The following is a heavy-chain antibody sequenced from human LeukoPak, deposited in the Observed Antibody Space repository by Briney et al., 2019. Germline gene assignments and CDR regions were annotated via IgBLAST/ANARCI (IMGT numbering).Heavy chain of an antibody. CDR3: ARRLTQYDCFDP. CDR1: GDSVSSNSVT. CDR2: TYYRSTWYN. J-gene: IGHJ5*02. D-gene: IGHD2-2*01. Sequence: SQTLSLTCAISGDSVSSNSVTWNWIRQSPSRGLEWLGRTYYRSTWYNDYAVSVRGRLTVNPDTSKNQFSLHLNSVTPEDTAVYYCARRLTQYDCFDPWGQGILVTVSS. V-gene: IGHV6-1*01.